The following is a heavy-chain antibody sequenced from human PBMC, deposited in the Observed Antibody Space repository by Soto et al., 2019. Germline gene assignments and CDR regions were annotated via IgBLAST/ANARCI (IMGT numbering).Heavy chain of an antibody. CDR3: ARDRVMITFGGVIDSGAFDI. Sequence: GGSLILSCAASGFTFSSYSMNWVRQAPGKGLEWVSSISSSSSYIYYADSVKGRFTISRDNAKNSLYLQMNSLRAEDTAVYYCARDRVMITFGGVIDSGAFDIWGQGTMVTVSS. J-gene: IGHJ3*02. D-gene: IGHD3-16*02. CDR1: GFTFSSYS. CDR2: ISSSSSYI. V-gene: IGHV3-21*01.